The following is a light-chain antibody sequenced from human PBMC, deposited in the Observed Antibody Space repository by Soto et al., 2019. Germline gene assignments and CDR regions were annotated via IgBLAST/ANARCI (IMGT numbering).Light chain of an antibody. Sequence: DIVMTQSPLSLPVTPGEPASISCRSSQSLLHSNGYNYLDWYLQKPGQSPQLLIYLGSNRASGVPDMFCGSGSGTYFTLKISRVEAEDVWVYYCMQALHLLTFGGGTKVEIK. CDR3: MQALHLLT. J-gene: IGKJ4*01. CDR2: LGS. V-gene: IGKV2-28*01. CDR1: QSLLHSNGYNY.